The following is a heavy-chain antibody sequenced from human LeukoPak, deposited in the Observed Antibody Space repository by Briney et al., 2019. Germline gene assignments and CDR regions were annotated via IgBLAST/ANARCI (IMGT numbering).Heavy chain of an antibody. CDR1: GFTVSSNS. Sequence: GGSLRLSCTVSGFTVSSNSMSWVRQAPGKGLEWVSFIYSDNTHYSDSVKGRFTVSRDNAGKSLYVQMNSLRVEDTAVYYCARDSGRFRLDYWGQGVLVTVSS. J-gene: IGHJ4*02. V-gene: IGHV3-53*01. D-gene: IGHD6-19*01. CDR2: IYSDNT. CDR3: ARDSGRFRLDY.